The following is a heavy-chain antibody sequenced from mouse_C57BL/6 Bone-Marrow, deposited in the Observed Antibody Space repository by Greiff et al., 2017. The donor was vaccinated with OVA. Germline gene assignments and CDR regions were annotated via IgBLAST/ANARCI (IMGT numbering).Heavy chain of an antibody. V-gene: IGHV5-6*01. J-gene: IGHJ3*01. CDR1: GFTFSSYG. D-gene: IGHD1-1*01. CDR2: ISSGGSYT. CDR3: ARRYYYGSSNSFAD. Sequence: EVQLVESGGDLVKPGGSLKLSCAASGFTFSSYGMSWVRQTPDKRLEWVATISSGGSYTYYPDSVKGRFTISRDNAKNTLYLQMSSLKSEDTALYYCARRYYYGSSNSFADWGQGTLVTGAA.